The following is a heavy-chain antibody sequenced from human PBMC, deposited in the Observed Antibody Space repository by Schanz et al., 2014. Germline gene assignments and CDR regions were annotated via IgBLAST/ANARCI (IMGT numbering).Heavy chain of an antibody. CDR3: ARWGFGEVSYFDY. CDR1: GFMFSSYG. Sequence: VQLLESGGGVVQPGRSLRLSCAASGFMFSSYGMHWVRQAPGKGLEWVGVISYDGSKKSYADSVKGRFTISRDNSKNALYLQMNILRPEDTALYYCARWGFGEVSYFDYWGQGTLVTVSS. CDR2: ISYDGSKK. D-gene: IGHD3-10*01. J-gene: IGHJ4*02. V-gene: IGHV3-30*03.